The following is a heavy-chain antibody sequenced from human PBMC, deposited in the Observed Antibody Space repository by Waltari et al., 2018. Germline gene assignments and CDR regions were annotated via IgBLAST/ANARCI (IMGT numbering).Heavy chain of an antibody. CDR3: TTLGYRSGWSFDY. V-gene: IGHV3-15*07. D-gene: IGHD6-19*01. CDR2: IKSKTDRGTT. Sequence: EVQLVESGGGLVKPGGSLRLSCAASGFTFTNAWMNWVRQAPGKGLEWVGRIKSKTDRGTTDYAAPVKGRFTISRDDSKNTLYLQMNSLKTDDTAVYYCTTLGYRSGWSFDYWGQGTLVTVSS. CDR1: GFTFTNAW. J-gene: IGHJ4*02.